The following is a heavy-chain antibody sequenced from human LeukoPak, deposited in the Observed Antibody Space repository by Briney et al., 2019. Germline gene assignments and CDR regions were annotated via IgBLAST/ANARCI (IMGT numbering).Heavy chain of an antibody. V-gene: IGHV3-23*01. CDR3: AKGKGIGFDY. CDR1: GFTFSSYG. Sequence: GGTLRLSCAASGFTFSSYGMSWVRQAPGKGLEWVSAISGSGGSTYYADSVKGRFTISRDNSKNTLYLQMNSLRAEDTAVYYCAKGKGIGFDYWGQGTLVTVSS. J-gene: IGHJ4*02. D-gene: IGHD2-21*01. CDR2: ISGSGGST.